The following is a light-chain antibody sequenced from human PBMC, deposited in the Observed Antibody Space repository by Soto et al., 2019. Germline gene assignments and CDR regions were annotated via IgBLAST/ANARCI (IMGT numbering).Light chain of an antibody. CDR1: QTVRNNY. Sequence: EFVLTQSPGTLSLSPGERATLSCRASQTVRNNYLAGYQQKPGQAPRLLIYDASSRATGIPDRFSGGGSGTEFTLTISRLEPEDFAVYYCQQFSSYPLTFGGGTKVDIK. CDR2: DAS. CDR3: QQFSSYPLT. J-gene: IGKJ4*01. V-gene: IGKV3-20*01.